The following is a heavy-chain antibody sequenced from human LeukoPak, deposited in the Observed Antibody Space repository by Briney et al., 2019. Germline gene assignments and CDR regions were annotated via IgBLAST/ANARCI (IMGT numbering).Heavy chain of an antibody. CDR3: AREISDYDILTGYYKSGMDV. V-gene: IGHV3-11*01. D-gene: IGHD3-9*01. Sequence: GGSLRLSCAASGFTFSDYYMSWIRQAPGKGLEWVSYISSSGSTIYYADSVKGRFTISRDNAKNSLYLQMNSLRAEDTAVYYCAREISDYDILTGYYKSGMDVWGQGTTVTVSS. CDR2: ISSSGSTI. CDR1: GFTFSDYY. J-gene: IGHJ6*02.